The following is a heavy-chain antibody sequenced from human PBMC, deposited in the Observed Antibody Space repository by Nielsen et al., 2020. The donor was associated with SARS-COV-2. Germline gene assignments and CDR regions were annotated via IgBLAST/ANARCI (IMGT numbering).Heavy chain of an antibody. CDR1: GFTFDDYA. V-gene: IGHV3-9*01. CDR2: ISWNSGSI. CDR3: ARGELYSSSALDY. J-gene: IGHJ4*02. D-gene: IGHD6-25*01. Sequence: SLKISCAASGFTFDDYAMHWVRQAPGKGLEWVSGISWNSGSIGYADSVKGRFTISRDNAKNSLYLQMNSLRGEDTAVYYCARGELYSSSALDYWGQGTLVTVSS.